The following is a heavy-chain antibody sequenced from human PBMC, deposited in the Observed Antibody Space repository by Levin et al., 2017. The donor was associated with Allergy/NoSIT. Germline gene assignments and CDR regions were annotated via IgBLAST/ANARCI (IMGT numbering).Heavy chain of an antibody. CDR2: IYYSGST. CDR3: AREVEQPGHYFDY. V-gene: IGHV4-31*03. D-gene: IGHD6-13*01. J-gene: IGHJ4*02. CDR1: GGSISSGGYY. Sequence: SCTVSGGSISSGGYYWSWIRQHPGKGLEWIGYIYYSGSTYYNPSLKSRVTISVDTSKNQFSLKLSSVTAADTAVYYCAREVEQPGHYFDYWGQGTLVTVSS.